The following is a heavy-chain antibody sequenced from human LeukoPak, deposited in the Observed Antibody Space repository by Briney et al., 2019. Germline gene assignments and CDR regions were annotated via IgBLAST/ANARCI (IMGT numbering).Heavy chain of an antibody. Sequence: GGSLRLSCAASGFALSRYGIVCVRQAPGRGLEWVSGISGSGGNTYYGDSVKGRFTISRDNSKNTVYLQMNSLRAEDTAVYYCAKAQGYLDYWGQGTLATVSS. CDR3: AKAQGYLDY. V-gene: IGHV3-23*01. CDR1: GFALSRYG. J-gene: IGHJ4*02. CDR2: ISGSGGNT.